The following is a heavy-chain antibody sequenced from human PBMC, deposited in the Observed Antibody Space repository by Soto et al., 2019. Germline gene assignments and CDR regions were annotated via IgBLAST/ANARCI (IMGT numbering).Heavy chain of an antibody. CDR1: GYSFTSYW. CDR2: IYPGDSDT. V-gene: IGHV5-51*01. D-gene: IGHD3-3*01. CDR3: ARVVSGFWSGYYTYFDY. Sequence: PGESLKISCKGSGYSFTSYWIGWVRQMPGKGLEWMGIIYPGDSDTRYSPSFQGQVTISADKSISTAYLQWSSLKASDTAMYYCARVVSGFWSGYYTYFDYWGQGTLVTVSS. J-gene: IGHJ4*02.